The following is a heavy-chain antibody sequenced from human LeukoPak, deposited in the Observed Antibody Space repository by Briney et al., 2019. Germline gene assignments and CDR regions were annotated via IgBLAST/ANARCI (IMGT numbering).Heavy chain of an antibody. Sequence: ASVKVSCKASGYTFTSYYMHWVRQAPGQGLEWMGIINPSGGSTSYAQKFQGRVTMTRDMSTSTVYMELSSLRSEDTAVYYCARAYLAVARGNWFDPWGQGTLVTVSS. CDR1: GYTFTSYY. CDR2: INPSGGST. D-gene: IGHD6-19*01. J-gene: IGHJ5*02. V-gene: IGHV1-46*01. CDR3: ARAYLAVARGNWFDP.